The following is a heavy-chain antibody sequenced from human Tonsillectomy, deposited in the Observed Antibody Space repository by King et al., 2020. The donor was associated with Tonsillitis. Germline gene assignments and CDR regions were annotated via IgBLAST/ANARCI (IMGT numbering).Heavy chain of an antibody. D-gene: IGHD2-15*01. CDR2: IKSKTDGGTR. J-gene: IGHJ4*02. CDR1: GFTFSNAW. CDR3: STGVGRSDTDF. Sequence: VQLVESGGGLVKPGGTLRLSCAASGFTFSNAWRSWVRQAPGKGREWFGRIKSKTDGGTRDFATPVKGRFIISRDDSKNMLYLKMNSLKTEDTAVYYCSTGVGRSDTDFWGQGSLVTVSS. V-gene: IGHV3-15*01.